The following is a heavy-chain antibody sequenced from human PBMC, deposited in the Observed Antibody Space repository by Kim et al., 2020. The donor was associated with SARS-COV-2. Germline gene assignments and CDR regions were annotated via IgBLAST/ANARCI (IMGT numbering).Heavy chain of an antibody. D-gene: IGHD3-9*01. CDR2: IYSGGSST. J-gene: IGHJ6*02. Sequence: GGSLRLSCAASGFTFSSYAMSWVRQAPGKGLEWVSVIYSGGSSTYYADSVKGRFTISRDNSKNTLYLQMNSLRAEDTAVYYCAKGLGAQGSRGGYFDWSSDYYYGMDVWGQGTTVTVSS. CDR3: AKGLGAQGSRGGYFDWSSDYYYGMDV. CDR1: GFTFSSYA. V-gene: IGHV3-23*03.